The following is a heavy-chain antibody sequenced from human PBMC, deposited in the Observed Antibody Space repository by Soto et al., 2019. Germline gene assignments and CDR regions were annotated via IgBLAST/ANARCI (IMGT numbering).Heavy chain of an antibody. D-gene: IGHD2-2*02. Sequence: ASVKVSCKASGYTFTSYGISWVRQAPGQGLEWMGWISAYNGNTNYAQKLQGRVTMTTDTSTSTAYMELRSLRSDDTAVCYCARDDEGYCSSTSCYTGRYNWFDPWGQGTLVTVSS. V-gene: IGHV1-18*04. CDR3: ARDDEGYCSSTSCYTGRYNWFDP. CDR1: GYTFTSYG. CDR2: ISAYNGNT. J-gene: IGHJ5*02.